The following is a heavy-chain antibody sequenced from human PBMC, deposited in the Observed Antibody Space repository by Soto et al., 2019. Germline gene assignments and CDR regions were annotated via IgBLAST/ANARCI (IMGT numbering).Heavy chain of an antibody. V-gene: IGHV3-23*01. CDR1: GFTFSSYA. CDR3: AKSRRFGELLPEYFQH. CDR2: ISGSGGST. Sequence: GGSLRLSCAASGFTFSSYAMSWVRQAPGKGLEWVSAISGSGGSTYYADSVKGRFTISRDNSKNTLYLQMNSLRAEDTAVYYCAKSRRFGELLPEYFQHWGQGTLVTVSS. D-gene: IGHD3-10*01. J-gene: IGHJ1*01.